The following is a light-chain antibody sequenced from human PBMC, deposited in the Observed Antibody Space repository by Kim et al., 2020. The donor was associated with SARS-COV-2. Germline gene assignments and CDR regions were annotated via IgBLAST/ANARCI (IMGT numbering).Light chain of an antibody. CDR2: AAS. CDR3: QQCKSAPWT. CDR1: QGISNY. Sequence: ASVGDRVTITCRESQGISNYLAWYQQKPGKVPKLLIYAASAVQSGVPSRFSGSGSGTDFTLTITSLQPEDVAAYYCQQCKSAPWTFGQGRKVDIK. V-gene: IGKV1-27*01. J-gene: IGKJ1*01.